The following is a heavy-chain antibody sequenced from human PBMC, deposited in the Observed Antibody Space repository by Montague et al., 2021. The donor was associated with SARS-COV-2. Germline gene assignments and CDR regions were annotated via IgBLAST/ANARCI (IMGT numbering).Heavy chain of an antibody. J-gene: IGHJ5*02. CDR2: IYNSGTT. CDR1: GDSISSYY. D-gene: IGHD2-15*01. CDR3: ARGGGYCSGGSCYYWFDP. Sequence: SETLSLTCTVSGDSISSYYWNWIRQPPGKGLEWIRYIYNSGTTNYNPSVKSRVTISVDTSKNQFSLKLNSVTAADTAVYYCARGGGYCSGGSCYYWFDPWGQGTLVTVSS. V-gene: IGHV4-59*01.